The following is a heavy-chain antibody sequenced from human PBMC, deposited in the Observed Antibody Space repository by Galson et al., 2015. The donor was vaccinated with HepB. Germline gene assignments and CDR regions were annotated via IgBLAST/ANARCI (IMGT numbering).Heavy chain of an antibody. D-gene: IGHD1-26*01. J-gene: IGHJ4*01. CDR1: GYSFTSYW. V-gene: IGHV5-51*01. CDR3: ARHPRSSGSYYGLLAYFDY. Sequence: QSGAEVKKPGESLKISCKGSGYSFTSYWIGWVRQMPGKGLEWMGIIYPGDSDTRYSPSFQGQVTISADKSISTAYLQWSSLKASDTAMYYCARHPRSSGSYYGLLAYFDYWVHGTLVTVFS. CDR2: IYPGDSDT.